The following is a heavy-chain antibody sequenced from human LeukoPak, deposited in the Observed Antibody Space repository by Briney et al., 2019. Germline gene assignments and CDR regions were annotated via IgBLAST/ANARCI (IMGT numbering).Heavy chain of an antibody. J-gene: IGHJ4*02. V-gene: IGHV1-18*01. CDR1: GYTSTSYG. Sequence: VSVKVSCKASGYTSTSYGISWVRQAPGQGLEWMGWISAYNGNTNYAQKLQGRVTMTTDTSTSTAYMELRSLRSDDTAVYYCARGRYTFGGSYRPLGYFDYWGQGTLVTVSS. D-gene: IGHD3-16*02. CDR3: ARGRYTFGGSYRPLGYFDY. CDR2: ISAYNGNT.